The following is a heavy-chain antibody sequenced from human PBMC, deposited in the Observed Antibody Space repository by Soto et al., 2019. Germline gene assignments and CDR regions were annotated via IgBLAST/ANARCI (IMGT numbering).Heavy chain of an antibody. Sequence: QVQLVQSGAEGKKPGASVKVSCKASGYTFTNHYIHWVRQAPGQGLEWVGLVNPSSGSVTYAQKVQGRVTMTRDTSTTTVYMQLSSLTSDDTAVYFCAKVRGGSFPYYFDDWGQGTLVTVSS. CDR2: VNPSSGSV. CDR3: AKVRGGSFPYYFDD. CDR1: GYTFTNHY. J-gene: IGHJ4*02. V-gene: IGHV1-46*01. D-gene: IGHD2-15*01.